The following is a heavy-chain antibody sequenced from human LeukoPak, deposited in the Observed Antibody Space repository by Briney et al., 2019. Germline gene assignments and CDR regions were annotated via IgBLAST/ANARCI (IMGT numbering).Heavy chain of an antibody. CDR3: ARVYSNPTSYYYYYYMDV. CDR2: IYYSGST. D-gene: IGHD4-11*01. CDR1: GGSISSYY. V-gene: IGHV4-59*01. Sequence: PSETLSLTCTVSGGSISSYYWSWIRQPPGKGLEWIGYIYYSGSTNYNPSLKSRVTISVDTSKNLFSLKLSSVTAADTAVYYCARVYSNPTSYYYYYYMDVWGKGTTVTVSS. J-gene: IGHJ6*03.